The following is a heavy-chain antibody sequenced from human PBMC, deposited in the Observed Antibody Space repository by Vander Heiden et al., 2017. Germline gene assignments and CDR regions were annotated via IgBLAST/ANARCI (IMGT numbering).Heavy chain of an antibody. Sequence: QVQLVESGGGVVQPGRSLRLSCAASGFTFSSHGMHWVRQAPGKGLEWVAVIWYDGSNKYYADSVKGRFTISRDNSKNTLYLQMNSLRAEDTAVYYCARGSYCGGDCLDYWGQGTLVTVSS. CDR2: IWYDGSNK. D-gene: IGHD2-21*02. CDR3: ARGSYCGGDCLDY. CDR1: GFTFSSHG. V-gene: IGHV3-33*01. J-gene: IGHJ4*02.